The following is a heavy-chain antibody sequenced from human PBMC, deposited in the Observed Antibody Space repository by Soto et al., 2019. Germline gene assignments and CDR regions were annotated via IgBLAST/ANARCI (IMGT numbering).Heavy chain of an antibody. CDR2: IITVLGTT. D-gene: IGHD2-21*01. Sequence: QVQLVQSGAELKKTGSSVKVSCRASGDTFSSYAVNWVRQAPGRGLAWMGRIITVLGTTDYAQNFKGRLTITAEKSTKTVYMELSSLRSEDTAVYYWASRRYCGYDCYHKHYYGMDVWGQGTTVTVAS. CDR1: GDTFSSYA. V-gene: IGHV1-69*08. J-gene: IGHJ6*02. CDR3: ASRRYCGYDCYHKHYYGMDV.